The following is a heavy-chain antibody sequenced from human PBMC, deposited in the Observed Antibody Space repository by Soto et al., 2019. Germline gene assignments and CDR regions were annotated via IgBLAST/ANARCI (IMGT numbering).Heavy chain of an antibody. D-gene: IGHD2-15*01. Sequence: SETLSLTCTVSGGYISSSSYYWGWIRKPPGKGLEWIGSIYYSGSTYYNPSLKSRVTISVDTSKNQFSLKLSSVTAADTAVYYCASRAQLGYCSGGSCTNDDAFDIWGQGTMVTVSS. J-gene: IGHJ3*02. CDR1: GGYISSSSYY. CDR2: IYYSGST. V-gene: IGHV4-39*01. CDR3: ASRAQLGYCSGGSCTNDDAFDI.